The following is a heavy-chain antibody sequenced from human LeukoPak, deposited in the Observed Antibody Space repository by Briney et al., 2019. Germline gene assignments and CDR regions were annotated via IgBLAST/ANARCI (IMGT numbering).Heavy chain of an antibody. Sequence: PSETLSLTCTVSGGSISSYYWSWIRQPAGKGLEWIGRIYTSGSTNYNPSLKSRVTMSVDTSKNQFSLKLSPVTAADTAVYYCARELEYSSPRLNYYYMDVWGKGTTVTVSS. CDR3: ARELEYSSPRLNYYYMDV. V-gene: IGHV4-4*07. CDR1: GGSISSYY. D-gene: IGHD6-6*01. CDR2: IYTSGST. J-gene: IGHJ6*03.